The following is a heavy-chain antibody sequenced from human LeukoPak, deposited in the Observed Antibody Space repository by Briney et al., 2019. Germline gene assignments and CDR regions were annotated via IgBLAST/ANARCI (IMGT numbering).Heavy chain of an antibody. J-gene: IGHJ4*02. V-gene: IGHV4-59*01. CDR1: GGALSVDY. CDR3: ARGARGDYDY. CDR2: IFSSGSA. Sequence: PSGSLSRNSTGSGGALSVDYWSWIRRPPGQGLEWIGYIFSSGSASYNPSLKSRVTISVDTSKNQLSLKLSSVTAADTAVYYCARGARGDYDYWGQGTLVTVSS. D-gene: IGHD4-17*01.